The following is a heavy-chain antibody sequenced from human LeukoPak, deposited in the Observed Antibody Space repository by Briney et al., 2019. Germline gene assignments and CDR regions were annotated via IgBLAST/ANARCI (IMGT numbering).Heavy chain of an antibody. V-gene: IGHV3-30-3*01. CDR2: ISYDGSNK. Sequence: GGSLRLSCAASGFTFSSHAMHWVRQAPGKGLEWVAVISYDGSNKYYADSVKGRFTISRDNSKNTLYLQMNSLRAEDTAVYYCARDPMTSDAFDIWGQGTMVTVSS. CDR1: GFTFSSHA. D-gene: IGHD2-21*02. J-gene: IGHJ3*02. CDR3: ARDPMTSDAFDI.